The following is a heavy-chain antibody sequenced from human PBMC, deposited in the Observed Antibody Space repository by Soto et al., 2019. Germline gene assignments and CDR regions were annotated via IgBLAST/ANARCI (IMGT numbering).Heavy chain of an antibody. CDR1: GFTLSDYA. CDR2: ISGSGVST. J-gene: IGHJ6*02. V-gene: IGHV3-23*01. Sequence: GSLRLSCAASGFTLSDYAMSWVRQAPGKGLEWVSLISGSGVSTYYAGSVKGRFTISRDNSKNTLYLQMDSLRAEDMAVYYCAKDSSSSSLYYYYYSMDVWGQGTTGTLSS. D-gene: IGHD6-6*01. CDR3: AKDSSSSSLYYYYYSMDV.